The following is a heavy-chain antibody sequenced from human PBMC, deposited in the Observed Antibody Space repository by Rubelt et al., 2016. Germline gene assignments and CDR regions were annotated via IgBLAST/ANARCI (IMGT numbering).Heavy chain of an antibody. J-gene: IGHJ5*02. CDR3: ARAEDYYSSWFDP. CDR2: IYHSGGT. Sequence: QVQLQESGPGLVKSSETLSLTCTVSGYSISSGHYWGWIRQPPGKGLEWIASIYHSGGTYYNPSLKSRVTISVDASKNQFSLKRGFVTASDTAVYYCARAEDYYSSWFDPWGQGTLVTVSS. D-gene: IGHD3-22*01. V-gene: IGHV4-38-2*02. CDR1: GYSISSGHY.